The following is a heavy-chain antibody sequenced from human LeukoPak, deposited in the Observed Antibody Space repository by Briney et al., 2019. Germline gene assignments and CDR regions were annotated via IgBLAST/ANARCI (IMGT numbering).Heavy chain of an antibody. V-gene: IGHV4-4*07. D-gene: IGHD3-22*01. CDR1: GGSISSYY. CDR2: IYTSGST. J-gene: IGHJ6*03. Sequence: SETLSLTCTVSGGSISSYYWSWIRQPAGKGLEWIGRIYTSGSTNYNPSLKSRVTMSVDTSKNQFSLKLSSVTAADTAVYYCARSRVVIPSYYYYMDVWGKGTTVTVSS. CDR3: ARSRVVIPSYYYYMDV.